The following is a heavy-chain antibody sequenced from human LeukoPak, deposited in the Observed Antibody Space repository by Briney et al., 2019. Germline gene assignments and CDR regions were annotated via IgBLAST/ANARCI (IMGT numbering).Heavy chain of an antibody. Sequence: GGSLRLSCAASGFSFSDYYMSWIRQAPGKGLEWVSYISGSDSTMYYADSVKGRFTISRDNAKNSLYLQLNSLRAEDTAVYYCTREGITAAADYWGQGTLVTVSS. CDR3: TREGITAAADY. CDR1: GFSFSDYY. D-gene: IGHD6-13*01. V-gene: IGHV3-11*04. CDR2: ISGSDSTM. J-gene: IGHJ4*02.